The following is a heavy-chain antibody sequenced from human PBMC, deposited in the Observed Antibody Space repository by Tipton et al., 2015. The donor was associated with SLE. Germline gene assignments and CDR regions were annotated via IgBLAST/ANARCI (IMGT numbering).Heavy chain of an antibody. CDR1: GFTFDDHA. D-gene: IGHD5-24*01. V-gene: IGHV3-9*01. Sequence: RSLRLSCAASGFTFDDHAMHWVRQAPGKGLEWVAGISWNSGTTDYAASVKGRFTISRENAKRSVYLQMNSLRPEDTAFYYCVKDMVAWVLDVFDVWGRGTMVIVSP. J-gene: IGHJ3*01. CDR3: VKDMVAWVLDVFDV. CDR2: ISWNSGTT.